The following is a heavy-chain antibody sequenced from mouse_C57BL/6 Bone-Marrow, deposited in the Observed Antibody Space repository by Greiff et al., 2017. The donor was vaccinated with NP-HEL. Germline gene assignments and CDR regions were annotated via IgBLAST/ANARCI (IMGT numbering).Heavy chain of an antibody. CDR1: GFTFSSYT. D-gene: IGHD1-1*01. Sequence: EVKLVESGGGLVKPGGSLKLSCAASGFTFSSYTMSWVRQTPEKRLEWVATISGGGGNTYYPDSVKGRFTISRDNAKNTLYLQMSSLRSEDTALYYCARHPYYYGSSPYYAMDYWGQGTSVTVSS. CDR3: ARHPYYYGSSPYYAMDY. CDR2: ISGGGGNT. V-gene: IGHV5-9*01. J-gene: IGHJ4*01.